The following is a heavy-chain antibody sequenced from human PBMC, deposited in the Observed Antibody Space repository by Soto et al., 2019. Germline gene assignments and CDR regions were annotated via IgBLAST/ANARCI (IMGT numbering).Heavy chain of an antibody. CDR3: ARAYCGGDCYSLRYFDL. Sequence: QVQLQESGPGLVKPSETLSLTCTVSGGSISSYYWSWIRQPPGKGLEWIGYIYYSGSTNYNPSLKSRVTIAGDTSKNHVSLKLSSLTAADTAVYYCARAYCGGDCYSLRYFDLWGRGTLVTVSS. D-gene: IGHD2-21*02. CDR2: IYYSGST. J-gene: IGHJ2*01. CDR1: GGSISSYY. V-gene: IGHV4-59*01.